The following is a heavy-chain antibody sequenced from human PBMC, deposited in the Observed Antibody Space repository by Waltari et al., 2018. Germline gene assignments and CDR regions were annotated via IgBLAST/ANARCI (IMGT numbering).Heavy chain of an antibody. CDR3: ARHPSVEMATITGGVFDY. CDR2: INAGNGNT. J-gene: IGHJ4*02. D-gene: IGHD5-12*01. CDR1: GYTFTSYA. Sequence: QVQLVQSGAEVKKPGASVKVSCKASGYTFTSYAMHWVRQAPGQRLEWMGWINAGNGNTKYSQEGKGRVTSTRDTSASTAYMELSSLRSEDMAVYYCARHPSVEMATITGGVFDYWGQGTLVTVSS. V-gene: IGHV1-3*03.